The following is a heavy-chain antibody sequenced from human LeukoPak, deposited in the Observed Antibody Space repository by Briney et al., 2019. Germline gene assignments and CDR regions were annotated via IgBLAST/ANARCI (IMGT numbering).Heavy chain of an antibody. V-gene: IGHV1-18*01. Sequence: ASVKVSCKASGYTFTSYGISWVRQAPGQGLEWMGWISAYNGNTNYAQKLQGRVTMTTDISTSTAYMELRSLRSDDTAVYYCARVLIAARLFDYWGQGTLVTVSS. CDR1: GYTFTSYG. J-gene: IGHJ4*02. CDR2: ISAYNGNT. D-gene: IGHD6-6*01. CDR3: ARVLIAARLFDY.